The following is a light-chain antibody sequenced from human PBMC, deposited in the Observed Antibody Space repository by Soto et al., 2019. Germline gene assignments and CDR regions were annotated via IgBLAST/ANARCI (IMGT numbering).Light chain of an antibody. Sequence: EIVMNQSAATLSVSPRERATLSCRASQSVNSDLAWYQQKPGQAPRLLIYGASTRATGIPARFSGSGSGTEFTLTISSLEPEDFAVYYCQQRSNWPPTFGQGRRLEI. J-gene: IGKJ5*01. CDR2: GAS. CDR1: QSVNSD. CDR3: QQRSNWPPT. V-gene: IGKV3-15*01.